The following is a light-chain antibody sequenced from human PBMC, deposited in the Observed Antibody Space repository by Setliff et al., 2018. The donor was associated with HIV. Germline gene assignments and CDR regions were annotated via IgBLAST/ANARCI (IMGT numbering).Light chain of an antibody. CDR1: SSNIGRNA. V-gene: IGLV1-44*01. CDR2: STN. J-gene: IGLJ2*01. Sequence: QSVLTQPPSASGTPGQRVTISCSGSSSNIGRNAVTWYQQLPGAAPRLLIYSTNQRPAGVPARFSGPKSGTSASLAISGLQSEDEADYYCAAWDDSLNGHGVFGGGTKVTVL. CDR3: AAWDDSLNGHGV.